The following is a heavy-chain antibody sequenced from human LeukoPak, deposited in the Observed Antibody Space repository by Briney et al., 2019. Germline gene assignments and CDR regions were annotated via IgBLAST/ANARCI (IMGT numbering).Heavy chain of an antibody. CDR1: GFTFSSYS. Sequence: GGSLRLSCAASGFTFSSYSMNWVRQAPGKGLEWVSYISSSGSTIYYADSVKGRFTIARDNAKSSVYLQMNSLRAEDTAVYYCASIASRKQLVDYWGQGTLVTVSS. J-gene: IGHJ4*02. V-gene: IGHV3-48*04. CDR3: ASIASRKQLVDY. D-gene: IGHD6-13*01. CDR2: ISSSGSTI.